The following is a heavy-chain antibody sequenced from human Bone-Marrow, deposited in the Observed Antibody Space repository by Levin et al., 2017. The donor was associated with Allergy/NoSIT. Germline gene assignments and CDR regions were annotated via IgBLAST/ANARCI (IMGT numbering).Heavy chain of an antibody. Sequence: PSETLSLTCAVYGGSFSGYYWSWIRQPPGKGLEWIGEINHSGSTNYNPSLKSRVTISVDTSKNQFSLKLSSVTAADTAVYYCARRSRAADGKGYSYGTYYYYYMDVWGKGTTVTVSS. J-gene: IGHJ6*03. CDR1: GGSFSGYY. D-gene: IGHD5-18*01. CDR2: INHSGST. CDR3: ARRSRAADGKGYSYGTYYYYYMDV. V-gene: IGHV4-34*01.